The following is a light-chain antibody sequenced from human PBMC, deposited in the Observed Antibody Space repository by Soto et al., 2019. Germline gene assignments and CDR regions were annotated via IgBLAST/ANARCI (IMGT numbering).Light chain of an antibody. CDR1: QMVLYDSNNKNY. CDR3: QQYYSIPKT. CDR2: WAS. Sequence: DGVMSQSPDSLALSLGERATINCKSSQMVLYDSNNKNYLAWYQQKPGQPPKLLIYWASTRESGVPDRFSGTGSGTDFTLTISSLQAEDVAVYYCQQYYSIPKTFGQGTKVDIK. V-gene: IGKV4-1*01. J-gene: IGKJ1*01.